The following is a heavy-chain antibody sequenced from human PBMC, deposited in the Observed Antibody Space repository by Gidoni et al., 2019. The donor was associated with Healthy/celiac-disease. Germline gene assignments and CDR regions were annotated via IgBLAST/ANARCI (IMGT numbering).Heavy chain of an antibody. J-gene: IGHJ3*02. CDR1: GYTFTAYY. CDR3: ARDLYYDFWSGYWQPSDAFDI. CDR2: INPNSGGT. D-gene: IGHD3-3*01. V-gene: IGHV1-2*02. Sequence: QVQLVQSGAEVKKPGASVKVSCTASGYTFTAYYMLLGRQAPGQGLEWMGWINPNSGGTNYAQKFQGRVTMTRDTSISTAYMELSRLRSDDTAVYYCARDLYYDFWSGYWQPSDAFDIWGQGTMVTVSS.